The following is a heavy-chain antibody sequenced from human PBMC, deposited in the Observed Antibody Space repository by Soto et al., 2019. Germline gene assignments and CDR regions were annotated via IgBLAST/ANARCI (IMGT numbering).Heavy chain of an antibody. D-gene: IGHD3-16*01. V-gene: IGHV4-4*02. CDR3: ARSMGVPSRNWFAA. CDR1: GGSISSSNW. Sequence: SETLSLTCGVSGGSISSSNWWSWVRQAPGKGLEWIGEIYQSGSSNYNPSLKSRVSISVDKSKNQFFLNLTSVIAAATVVYYFARSMGVPSRNWFAAWGQGTFVIVTT. CDR2: IYQSGSS. J-gene: IGHJ5*02.